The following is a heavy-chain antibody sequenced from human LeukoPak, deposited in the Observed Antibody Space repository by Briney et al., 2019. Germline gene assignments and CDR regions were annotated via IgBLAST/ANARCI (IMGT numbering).Heavy chain of an antibody. Sequence: ASVEVSCKASGYTFTSYGISWVRQAPGQGLEWMEWISAYNGNTNYAQKLQGRVTMTTDTSTSTAYMELRSLRSDDTAVYYCARSPYGDYAVPNDYWGQGTLVTVSS. CDR3: ARSPYGDYAVPNDY. CDR2: ISAYNGNT. CDR1: GYTFTSYG. J-gene: IGHJ4*02. D-gene: IGHD4-17*01. V-gene: IGHV1-18*01.